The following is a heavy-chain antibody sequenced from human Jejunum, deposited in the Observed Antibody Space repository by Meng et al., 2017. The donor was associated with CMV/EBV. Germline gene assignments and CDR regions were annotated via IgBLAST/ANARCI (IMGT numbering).Heavy chain of an antibody. CDR2: ISGNSGST. CDR3: ASRPGAIFGVVIIPNFDY. J-gene: IGHJ4*02. D-gene: IGHD3-3*01. CDR1: TRND. V-gene: IGHV3-23*01. Sequence: TRNDMTWVRQAPGKGLEWVSGISGNSGSTYYADSVKGRFSISRDNSKNTVYLQMNSLRAEDTAVYYCASRPGAIFGVVIIPNFDYWGQGTLGTVSS.